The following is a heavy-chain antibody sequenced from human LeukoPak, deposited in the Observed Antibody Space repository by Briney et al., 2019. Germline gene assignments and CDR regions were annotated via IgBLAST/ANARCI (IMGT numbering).Heavy chain of an antibody. CDR3: ARVGGSPSGY. Sequence: HTGGSLRLSCAASGSTFSSYGMHWVHQAPGKGLEWVAFIRYDGSNKYYADSVKGRFTISRDNSKNTLYLQMNSLRAEDTAVYYCARVGGSPSGYWGQGTLVTVSS. D-gene: IGHD1-26*01. J-gene: IGHJ4*02. CDR1: GSTFSSYG. V-gene: IGHV3-30*02. CDR2: IRYDGSNK.